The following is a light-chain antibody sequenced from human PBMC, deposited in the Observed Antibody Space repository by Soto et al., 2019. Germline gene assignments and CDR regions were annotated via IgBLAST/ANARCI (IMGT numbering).Light chain of an antibody. CDR2: EVS. CDR1: SNDVGTYNY. Sequence: QSVLTQPPSASGSPGQSVTISCTGTSNDVGTYNYVSWYQQRPGKAPKFMIYEVSKRPSGVPDRFSGSKSGNTASLTVSGLQAEDEADYYCSSYAGNNKFVFGTGTKVTVL. V-gene: IGLV2-8*01. J-gene: IGLJ1*01. CDR3: SSYAGNNKFV.